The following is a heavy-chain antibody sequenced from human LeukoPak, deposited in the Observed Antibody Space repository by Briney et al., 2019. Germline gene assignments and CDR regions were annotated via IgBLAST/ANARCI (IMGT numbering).Heavy chain of an antibody. J-gene: IGHJ2*01. Sequence: SETLSLTCTVSGGSITGYYWTWIRQPAGKGLEWIGRVSDTGRAYYNPSLERRVTIFLDTSNNRFSLKVTSVTAADTAVYYCASYGSGWYFDLWGRGTLVTVSS. CDR2: VSDTGRA. CDR1: GGSITGYY. V-gene: IGHV4-4*07. CDR3: ASYGSGWYFDL. D-gene: IGHD3-10*01.